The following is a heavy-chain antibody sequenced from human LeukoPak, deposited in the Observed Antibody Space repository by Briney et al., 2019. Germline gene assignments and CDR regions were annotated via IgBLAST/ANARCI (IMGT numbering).Heavy chain of an antibody. CDR3: ARVDSNYSFDY. J-gene: IGHJ4*02. CDR1: GYTFTSYA. CDR2: INAGNGNT. V-gene: IGHV1-3*01. Sequence: ASVKVSCKASGYTFTSYAMHWVRQAPGQRLEWMGWINAGNGNTKYSQKFQGRVTMTRDTSTTTVYMELSSLRSEDPAVYYCARVDSNYSFDYWGQGALVTVSS. D-gene: IGHD4-11*01.